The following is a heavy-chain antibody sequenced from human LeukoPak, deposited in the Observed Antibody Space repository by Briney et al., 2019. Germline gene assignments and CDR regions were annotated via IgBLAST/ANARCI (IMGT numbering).Heavy chain of an antibody. V-gene: IGHV3-30*04. CDR2: TSYDGNNQ. CDR1: GFTFSNSV. D-gene: IGHD5-24*01. CDR3: ARSPNYYYFDS. Sequence: PGRSLRPSCSTAGFTFSNSVIHWVRQAPGKGLEWVAVTSYDGNNQYYADSVKGRCTISRDDSKNTVYLQMNSLRPDDTAVYYCARSPNYYYFDSWGQGTLVTVSS. J-gene: IGHJ4*02.